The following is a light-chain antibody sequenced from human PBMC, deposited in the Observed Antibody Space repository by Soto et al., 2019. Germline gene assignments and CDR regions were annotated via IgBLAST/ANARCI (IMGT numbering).Light chain of an antibody. Sequence: EIVLTQSPATLSLSPGERVTLSCRASQSVSSYLAWYQQKPGQAPRLLIYDASNRATGIPARFSGSGSGTDFTLTISSLEPEDFAVYYCQQRSNWRSTFGQGTKVDI. CDR2: DAS. V-gene: IGKV3-11*01. J-gene: IGKJ1*01. CDR1: QSVSSY. CDR3: QQRSNWRST.